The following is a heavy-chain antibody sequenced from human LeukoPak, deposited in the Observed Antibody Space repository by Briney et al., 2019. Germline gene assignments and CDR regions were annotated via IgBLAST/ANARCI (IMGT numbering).Heavy chain of an antibody. Sequence: GGSLRLSCAASGFTFSSSAMSWVRQAPGKGLGWVSAINGGYTYYADSVKGRFTISRDNSKDTLYLQMNSLRAEDTAVYYCAKARYGHYLDYWGQGTLVTVSS. CDR1: GFTFSSSA. CDR2: INGGYT. J-gene: IGHJ4*02. D-gene: IGHD1-1*01. V-gene: IGHV3-23*01. CDR3: AKARYGHYLDY.